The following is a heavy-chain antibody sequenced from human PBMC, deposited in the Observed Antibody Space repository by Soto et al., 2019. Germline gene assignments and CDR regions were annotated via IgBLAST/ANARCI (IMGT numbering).Heavy chain of an antibody. V-gene: IGHV4-30-2*05. CDR2: IYNSGST. CDR1: GGSISSGGYS. D-gene: IGHD2-21*01. J-gene: IGHJ4*02. CDR3: ASGLSGDKVDQ. Sequence: SETLSLTWAVSGGSISSGGYSWSWIRQPPGKGLEWIGYIYNSGSTYNNPSLRSRLTISLDTSKSQFSLNLNSVTAADTAVYYCASGLSGDKVDQWGQGTLVTVSS.